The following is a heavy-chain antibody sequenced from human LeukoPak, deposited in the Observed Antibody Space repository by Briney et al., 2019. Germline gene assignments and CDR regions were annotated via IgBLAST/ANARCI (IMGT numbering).Heavy chain of an antibody. V-gene: IGHV3-48*03. CDR1: GFTFSTYE. CDR2: ISGGGDTI. D-gene: IGHD2-15*01. CDR3: SQAVPSYFDY. Sequence: PGGSLRLSCTASGFTFSTYEMNWVRQAPGKGLEWVSYISGGGDTIYYADSVTGRLTISRDNAKNSLYLQMNSLRAEDTAVYYCSQAVPSYFDYWGPGTLVTVSS. J-gene: IGHJ4*02.